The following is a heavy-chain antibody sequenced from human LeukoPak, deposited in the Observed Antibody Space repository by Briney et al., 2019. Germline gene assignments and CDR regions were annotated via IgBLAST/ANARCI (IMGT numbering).Heavy chain of an antibody. Sequence: GGSLRLSCAASGFTVSSNYMSWVRQAPGKGLEWVSVIYSGGSTYYADSVKGRFTISRDNSKNTLYLQMNSLRAEDTAVYYCAKDDVDIVATPTFDYWGQGTLVTVSS. CDR3: AKDDVDIVATPTFDY. D-gene: IGHD5-12*01. J-gene: IGHJ4*02. V-gene: IGHV3-53*01. CDR1: GFTVSSNY. CDR2: IYSGGST.